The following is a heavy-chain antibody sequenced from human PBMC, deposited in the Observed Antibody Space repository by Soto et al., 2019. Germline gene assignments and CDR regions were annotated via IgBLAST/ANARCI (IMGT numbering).Heavy chain of an antibody. Sequence: EVQLVESGGAVVQTGGSLRLACAASGFTLDDYPMHWVLQAPGKGLEWVVLLSWDGDSTSLADSVKGRFTVSRDNNKNSLYLQKNSLRTEDTALYFCAKENRAKWLDVCGESFDVWGQGTRVTVSS. CDR3: AKENRAKWLDVCGESFDV. J-gene: IGHJ3*01. D-gene: IGHD6-19*01. CDR2: LSWDGDST. V-gene: IGHV3-43*01. CDR1: GFTLDDYP.